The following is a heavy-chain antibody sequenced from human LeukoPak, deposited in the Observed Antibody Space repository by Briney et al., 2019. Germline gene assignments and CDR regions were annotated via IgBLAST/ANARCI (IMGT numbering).Heavy chain of an antibody. CDR3: AREDTTGLTDF. CDR2: IHYSGST. J-gene: IGHJ4*02. V-gene: IGHV4-59*01. CDR1: GGSISSYY. D-gene: IGHD1-1*01. Sequence: PSETLSLTYNVSGGSISSYYWSWIRQPPGKGLEWTGNIHYSGSTNYNPSLKSRVTISADMSKNQFSLKLSSVTAADTAVYYCAREDTTGLTDFWGQGTLVTVSS.